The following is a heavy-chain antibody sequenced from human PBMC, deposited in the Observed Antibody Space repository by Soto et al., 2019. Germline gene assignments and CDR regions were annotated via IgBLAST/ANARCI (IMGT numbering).Heavy chain of an antibody. J-gene: IGHJ4*02. CDR3: ARDRTYYYDSSGYY. Sequence: PGGSLRLSCAASGFTFSSYEMNWVRQAPGKGLEWVSYISSSGSTIYYTDSVKGRFTISRDNAKNSLYLQMNSLRAEDTAVYYCARDRTYYYDSSGYYWGQGTLVTVSS. D-gene: IGHD3-22*01. CDR2: ISSSGSTI. V-gene: IGHV3-48*03. CDR1: GFTFSSYE.